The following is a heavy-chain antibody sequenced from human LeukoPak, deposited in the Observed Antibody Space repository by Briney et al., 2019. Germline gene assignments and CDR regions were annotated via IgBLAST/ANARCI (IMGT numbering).Heavy chain of an antibody. V-gene: IGHV1-2*02. Sequence: ASVKVSCKASGYTFADYFIHWVRQASGQGLEWMGWISPNSGDTNYAQKFQGRVTMTRDTSINTAYMELSSLRSDDTAVYYCAKIAYSSGLSHYWGQGTLVTVSS. J-gene: IGHJ4*02. CDR1: GYTFADYF. CDR2: ISPNSGDT. CDR3: AKIAYSSGLSHY. D-gene: IGHD3-22*01.